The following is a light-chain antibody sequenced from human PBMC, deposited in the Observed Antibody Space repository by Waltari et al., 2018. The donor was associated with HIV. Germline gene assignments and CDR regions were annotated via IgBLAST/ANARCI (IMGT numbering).Light chain of an antibody. J-gene: IGLJ3*02. V-gene: IGLV1-47*01. CDR2: RDN. CDR3: AAWDDSLSGRV. CDR1: NSNIGSNS. Sequence: QSVLTQPPSASGTPGQRVTISCSGSNSNIGSNSVYWYQQFPGTAPKLLIYRDNPRPSGVPDRFSGSKSGTSASLAISGLRSEDEADYYCAAWDDSLSGRVFGGGTKLTVL.